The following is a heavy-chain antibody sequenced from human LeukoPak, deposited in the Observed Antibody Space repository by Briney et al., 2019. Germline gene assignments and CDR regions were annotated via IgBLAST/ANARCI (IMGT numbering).Heavy chain of an antibody. CDR3: AKDRPGAMLYFDC. Sequence: GRSLRLSCAASGFTFSSYGMHWVRQAPGKGLEWVAVISYDGSNKYYADSVKGRFTISRDNSKNALYLQINNLGAEDTAVYYCAKDRPGAMLYFDCWGQGTLVTVSS. CDR1: GFTFSSYG. D-gene: IGHD1-26*01. V-gene: IGHV3-30*18. CDR2: ISYDGSNK. J-gene: IGHJ4*02.